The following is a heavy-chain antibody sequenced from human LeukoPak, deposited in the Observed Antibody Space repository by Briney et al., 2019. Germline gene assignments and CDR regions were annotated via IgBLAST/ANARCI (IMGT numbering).Heavy chain of an antibody. CDR2: IDSSSSTI. Sequence: GGSLRLSCAVSGFPFTTYNMNWVRQAPRKGLEWVSYIDSSSSTIYYADSVKGRFTVSRDNAKNSLYLQMNSLRAEDTALYYCAKDTAVLLWFGAFDIWGQGTMVTVSS. J-gene: IGHJ3*02. CDR3: AKDTAVLLWFGAFDI. CDR1: GFPFTTYN. D-gene: IGHD3-10*01. V-gene: IGHV3-48*04.